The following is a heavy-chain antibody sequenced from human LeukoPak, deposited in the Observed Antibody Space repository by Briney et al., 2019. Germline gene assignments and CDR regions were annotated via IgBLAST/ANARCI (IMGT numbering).Heavy chain of an antibody. CDR1: GFTFSSYA. V-gene: IGHV3-30-3*01. CDR2: ISYDGSNK. J-gene: IGHJ4*02. D-gene: IGHD6-19*01. Sequence: GGSLRLSCAATGFTFSSYAMHWVRQAPGKGLEWVAVISYDGSNKYYADSVKGRFTISRDNSKNTLYLQMNSLRAEDTAVYYCARDLAVAGKGSWGRGTLVTVSS. CDR3: ARDLAVAGKGS.